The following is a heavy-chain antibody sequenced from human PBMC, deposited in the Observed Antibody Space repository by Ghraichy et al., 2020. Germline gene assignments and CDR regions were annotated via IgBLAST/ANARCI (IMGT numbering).Heavy chain of an antibody. J-gene: IGHJ5*02. CDR3: AKSGLLRVGPARGWFDP. Sequence: GGSLRLSCAASGFTFSSYAMSWVRQAPGKGLEWVSAISGSGGSTYYADSVKGRFTISRDNSKNTLYLQMNSLRAEDTAVYYWAKSGLLRVGPARGWFDPWGQGTLVTVSS. CDR1: GFTFSSYA. V-gene: IGHV3-23*01. CDR2: ISGSGGST. D-gene: IGHD1-26*01.